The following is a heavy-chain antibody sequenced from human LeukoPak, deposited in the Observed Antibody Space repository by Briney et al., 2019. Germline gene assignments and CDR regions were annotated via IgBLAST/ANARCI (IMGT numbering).Heavy chain of an antibody. J-gene: IGHJ4*02. CDR2: IYPGDSGT. D-gene: IGHD2-15*01. CDR1: GYSFTSYW. Sequence: GESLKISCKGSGYSFTSYWIGWVRQMPGKGLEWMGIIYPGDSGTRYSPSFQGQVTISADKSISTAYLQWSSLKASGTAMYYCARLYCSGGSCSNLFDYWGQGTLVTVSS. V-gene: IGHV5-51*01. CDR3: ARLYCSGGSCSNLFDY.